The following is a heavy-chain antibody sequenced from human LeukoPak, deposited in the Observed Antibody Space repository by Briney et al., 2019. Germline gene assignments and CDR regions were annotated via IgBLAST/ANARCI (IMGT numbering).Heavy chain of an antibody. Sequence: ASVKVSCKASGYTFTGYYMHWVRQAPGQGLEWMGWINPNSGGTNYAQKFQGRVTMTRDTSISTAYMELSRLRSDDTAVYYCARGVHVWGSYRYFVYWGQGTLVTVSS. CDR1: GYTFTGYY. J-gene: IGHJ4*02. D-gene: IGHD3-16*02. CDR3: ARGVHVWGSYRYFVY. V-gene: IGHV1-2*02. CDR2: INPNSGGT.